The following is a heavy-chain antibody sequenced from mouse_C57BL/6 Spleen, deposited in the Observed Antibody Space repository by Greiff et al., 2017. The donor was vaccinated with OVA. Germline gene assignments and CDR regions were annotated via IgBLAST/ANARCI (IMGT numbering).Heavy chain of an antibody. V-gene: IGHV1-39*01. CDR2: INPNYGTT. Sequence: EVQLQQSGPELVKPGASVKISCKASGYSFTDYNMNWVKQSNGKSLEWIGVINPNYGTTSYNQKFKGKATLTVDQSSSTAYMQLNSLTSEDSAVYYCAREEPYDYDGRDYAMDYWGQGTSVTVSS. CDR3: AREEPYDYDGRDYAMDY. CDR1: GYSFTDYN. J-gene: IGHJ4*01. D-gene: IGHD2-4*01.